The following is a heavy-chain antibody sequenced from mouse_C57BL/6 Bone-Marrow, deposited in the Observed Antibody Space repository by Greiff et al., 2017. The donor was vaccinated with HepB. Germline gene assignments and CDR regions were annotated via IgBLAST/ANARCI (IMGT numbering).Heavy chain of an antibody. D-gene: IGHD2-5*01. V-gene: IGHV5-15*01. CDR3: ARPLYSNYLFAY. CDR1: GFTFSDYG. CDR2: ISNLAYSI. Sequence: EVQVVESGGGLVQPGGSLKLSCAASGFTFSDYGMAWVRQAPRKGPEWVAFISNLAYSIYYADTVTGRFTISRENAKNTLYLEMSSLRSEDTAMYYCARPLYSNYLFAYWGQGTLVTVSA. J-gene: IGHJ3*01.